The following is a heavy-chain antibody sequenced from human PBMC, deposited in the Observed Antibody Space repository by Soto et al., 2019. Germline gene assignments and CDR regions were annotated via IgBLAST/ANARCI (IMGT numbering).Heavy chain of an antibody. CDR3: ATPPQYCSSTSCYNYGMDV. V-gene: IGHV3-23*01. D-gene: IGHD2-2*01. CDR1: GLTFSSYA. CDR2: ISDSGDST. Sequence: LRLSCAASGLTFSSYAMTWVRQAPGKGLEWVSLISDSGDSTYHADSVKGRFTISRDNSKNTLYLQMNNLRAEDTAVYYCATPPQYCSSTSCYNYGMDVWGQGTTVTV. J-gene: IGHJ6*02.